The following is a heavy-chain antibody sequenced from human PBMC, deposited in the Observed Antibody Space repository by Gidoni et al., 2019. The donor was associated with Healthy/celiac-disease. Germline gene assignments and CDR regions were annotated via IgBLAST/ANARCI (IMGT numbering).Heavy chain of an antibody. Sequence: QVQLQQWGAGLLKPSETLSLTCAVHGGSFSGYYWSWIRQPPGEGLEWIGDIKNRGSTNYNPSLKGRVTISVDPAKNQFSLKLSSVTAADKAVYYCARGVAPNWFDPWGQGTLVTVSS. CDR2: IKNRGST. D-gene: IGHD2-21*01. CDR3: ARGVAPNWFDP. CDR1: GGSFSGYY. V-gene: IGHV4-34*01. J-gene: IGHJ5*02.